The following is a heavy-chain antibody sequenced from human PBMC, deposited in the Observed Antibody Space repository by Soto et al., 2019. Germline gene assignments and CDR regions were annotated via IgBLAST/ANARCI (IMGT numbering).Heavy chain of an antibody. D-gene: IGHD3-22*01. Sequence: DSLKISCKASGYSFSFYWIGWVRQMPGKGLEWMAIMYPDDSDIRYSPSFEAHVTISADKSTSTAFLQWSSLKASDTAMYYCATAYVYDFENSNYYRDDFDIWGQGTLVTVSS. CDR1: GYSFSFYW. CDR2: MYPDDSDI. V-gene: IGHV5-51*01. CDR3: ATAYVYDFENSNYYRDDFDI. J-gene: IGHJ3*02.